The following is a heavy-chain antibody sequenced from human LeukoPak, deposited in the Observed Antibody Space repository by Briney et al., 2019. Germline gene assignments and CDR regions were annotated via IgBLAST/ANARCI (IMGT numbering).Heavy chain of an antibody. Sequence: GRSLRLSCAASGFTFSSYAMHWVRQAPGKGLEWVALISYDGSNKYYADSVKGRFTISRDNSKNTLYLQMNSLRAEDTAVYYCARASIQFLYSSGRFDYWGQGTLVTVSS. CDR1: GFTFSSYA. D-gene: IGHD6-19*01. CDR2: ISYDGSNK. CDR3: ARASIQFLYSSGRFDY. J-gene: IGHJ4*02. V-gene: IGHV3-30-3*01.